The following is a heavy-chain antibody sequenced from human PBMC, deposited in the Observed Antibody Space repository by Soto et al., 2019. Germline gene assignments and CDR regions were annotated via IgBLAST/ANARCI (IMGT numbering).Heavy chain of an antibody. CDR3: AREVATTVLYYYYGMDV. V-gene: IGHV1-18*01. CDR1: GYTFTSYG. Sequence: GASVKVSCKASGYTFTSYGISWVRQAPGQGLEWMGWISAYNGNTNYAQELQGRVTMTTDTSMSTAYMELRSLRSDDTAVYYCAREVATTVLYYYYGMDVWGQGTTVTVSS. CDR2: ISAYNGNT. J-gene: IGHJ6*02. D-gene: IGHD4-4*01.